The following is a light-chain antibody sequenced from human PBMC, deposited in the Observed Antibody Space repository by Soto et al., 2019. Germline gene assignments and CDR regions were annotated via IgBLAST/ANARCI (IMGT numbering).Light chain of an antibody. CDR3: QQYDNVPLT. V-gene: IGKV1-33*01. Sequence: DIQMTQSPSSLSASVGDRVTITCQASQDITNDLNWYQQNPGKAPKVLIYEASNLKTGVPSRFSGSGSGTDCTFTISSLQPEDIATYFCQQYDNVPLTFGGGTKVEIK. J-gene: IGKJ4*01. CDR1: QDITND. CDR2: EAS.